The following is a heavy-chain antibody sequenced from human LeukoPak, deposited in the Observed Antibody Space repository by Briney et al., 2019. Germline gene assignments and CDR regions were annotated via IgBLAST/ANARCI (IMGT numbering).Heavy chain of an antibody. CDR2: ISYDGSNK. CDR1: GFTFSSYG. V-gene: IGHV3-30*18. CDR3: AKETSSGSYYNVGAFDI. D-gene: IGHD3-10*01. J-gene: IGHJ3*02. Sequence: QPGRSLRLSCAASGFTFSSYGMHWVRQAPGKGLEWVAVISYDGSNKYYADSVKGRFTISRDNSKNMLYLQMNSLRAEDTAVYYCAKETSSGSYYNVGAFDIWGQGTMVTVSS.